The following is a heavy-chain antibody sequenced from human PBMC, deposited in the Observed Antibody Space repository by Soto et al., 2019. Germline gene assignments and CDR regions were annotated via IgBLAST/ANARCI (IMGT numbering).Heavy chain of an antibody. Sequence: QMQLEESGPGLVKPSETLSITCSVSGGSVSDYYWHWIRQSPGKGPEWIGYLSSSGATSYSPPLRRRVTIPLDSSKNQLSLKMTPVTASDADLYYCASTIWNDDADGDETLNIWGQGTLVTVSS. V-gene: IGHV4-59*02. CDR2: LSSSGAT. J-gene: IGHJ3*02. D-gene: IGHD1-1*01. CDR3: ASTIWNDDADGDETLNI. CDR1: GGSVSDYY.